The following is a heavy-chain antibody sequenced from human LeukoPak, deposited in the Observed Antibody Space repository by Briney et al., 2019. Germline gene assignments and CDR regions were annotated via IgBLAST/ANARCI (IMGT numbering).Heavy chain of an antibody. CDR1: RFTFSSYS. J-gene: IGHJ6*04. CDR3: ARSGYSYGTGRGSLDV. CDR2: ISSISSYK. Sequence: GGSLRLSCAASRFTFSSYSMNWVRQAPGKGLEWVSSISSISSYKNYADSVKGRFTISRDNAKNSVYLQMNTLRAEDTAVYYCARSGYSYGTGRGSLDVWGKGNTVIISS. V-gene: IGHV3-21*01. D-gene: IGHD5-18*01.